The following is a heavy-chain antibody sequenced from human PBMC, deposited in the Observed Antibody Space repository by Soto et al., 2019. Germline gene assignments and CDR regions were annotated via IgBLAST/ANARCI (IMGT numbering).Heavy chain of an antibody. CDR2: INPNSGGT. CDR3: ARSPPGDSKTNWFDP. J-gene: IGHJ5*02. Sequence: QVQLVQSGAEVKKPGASVKVSCKASGYTFTDYYIHWVRQAPGQGLEWMGWINPNSGGTNYAQKFQGRVTMTRDMPISTAYMELSRLRSDDTAVYYCARSPPGDSKTNWFDPWGQGTLVTVSS. CDR1: GYTFTDYY. V-gene: IGHV1-2*02. D-gene: IGHD4-4*01.